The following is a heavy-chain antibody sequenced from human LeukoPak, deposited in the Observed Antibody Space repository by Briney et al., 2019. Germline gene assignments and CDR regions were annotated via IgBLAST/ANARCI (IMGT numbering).Heavy chain of an antibody. D-gene: IGHD3-10*01. Sequence: GGSLRLSCAASGFTVSNNDMTWVRQAPGKGLEWVSVVYSGGRTDYADSVKGRFTIPRDNFKNTLYLQMNSLRAEDTAVYYCARAFQYGSGSYPYSLWGQGTLVTVSS. V-gene: IGHV3-66*01. CDR2: VYSGGRT. CDR1: GFTVSNND. J-gene: IGHJ4*02. CDR3: ARAFQYGSGSYPYSL.